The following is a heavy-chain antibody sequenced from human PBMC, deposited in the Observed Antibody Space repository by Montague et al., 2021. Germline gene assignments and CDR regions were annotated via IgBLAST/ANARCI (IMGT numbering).Heavy chain of an antibody. D-gene: IGHD5-12*01. CDR2: AGNRRDSHTS. J-gene: IGHJ3*01. CDR1: GFIFSDYY. CDR3: AKGYSGVGIYAFDA. V-gene: IGHV3-72*01. Sequence: SLRLSCTGSGFIFSDYYLGWVRQAPGRGLEWVGRAGNRRDSHTSQYAASVRGRFIISREDSTASLYLQMNSLKTEDRALYYCAKGYSGVGIYAFDAWGRGTMVTVSS.